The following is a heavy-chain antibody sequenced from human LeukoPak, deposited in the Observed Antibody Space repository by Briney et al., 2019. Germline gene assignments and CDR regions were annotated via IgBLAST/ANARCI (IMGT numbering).Heavy chain of an antibody. CDR2: IDYSGTT. J-gene: IGHJ4*02. V-gene: IGHV4-39*01. CDR1: GDSISSSSYY. Sequence: SETLSLTCTVSGDSISSSSYYWGWVRQPPGKGLEWIGSIDYSGTTYYSPSLKSRVTISVDTSKIQFSLRLSSVTAADTAVYFCARPSASGNYYYWGQGTLVSVSS. D-gene: IGHD1-26*01. CDR3: ARPSASGNYYY.